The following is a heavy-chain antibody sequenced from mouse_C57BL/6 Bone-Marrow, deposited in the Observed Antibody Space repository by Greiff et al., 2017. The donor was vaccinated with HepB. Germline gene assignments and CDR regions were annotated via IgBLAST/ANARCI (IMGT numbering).Heavy chain of an antibody. CDR3: ARAGFPGYFDY. CDR1: GFTFSDYY. J-gene: IGHJ2*01. V-gene: IGHV5-16*01. CDR2: INYDGSST. Sequence: EVQLVESEGGLVQPGSSMKLSCTASGFTFSDYYMAWVRQVPEKGLEWVANINYDGSSTYYLDSLKSRFIISRDNAKNILYLQMSSLKSEDTATYYCARAGFPGYFDYWGQGTTLTVSS.